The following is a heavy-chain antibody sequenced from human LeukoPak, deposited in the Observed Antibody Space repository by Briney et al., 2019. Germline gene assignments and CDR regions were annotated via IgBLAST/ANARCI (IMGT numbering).Heavy chain of an antibody. Sequence: PGRSLRLSCAASGFTFDDYAMHWVRQAPGKGLEWVSGISWNSGSIGYADSVKGRFTISRDNAKNSLYLQMNSLRAEDTALYYCAKALRSDNDYTIFDYWGQGTLVTVSS. D-gene: IGHD4-11*01. V-gene: IGHV3-9*01. CDR1: GFTFDDYA. CDR3: AKALRSDNDYTIFDY. J-gene: IGHJ4*02. CDR2: ISWNSGSI.